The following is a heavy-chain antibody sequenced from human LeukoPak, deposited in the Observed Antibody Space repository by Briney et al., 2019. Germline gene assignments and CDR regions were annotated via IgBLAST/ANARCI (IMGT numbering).Heavy chain of an antibody. CDR3: ASYSSSANDAFDI. D-gene: IGHD6-6*01. CDR2: INHSGST. V-gene: IGHV4-34*01. Sequence: SETLSLTCAVYGGSFSGYYWSWIRQPPGKGLEWIGEINHSGSTNYNPSLKSRVTISVDTSKNQFSLKLSSVTAADTAVYYCASYSSSANDAFDIWGQGTMVTVSS. J-gene: IGHJ3*02. CDR1: GGSFSGYY.